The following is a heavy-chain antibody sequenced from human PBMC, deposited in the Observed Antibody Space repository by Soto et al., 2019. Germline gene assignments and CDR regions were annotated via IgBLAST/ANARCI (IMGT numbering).Heavy chain of an antibody. V-gene: IGHV3-30*18. CDR3: AKAGGSYFVIPDS. Sequence: QVQLVESGGGVVQPGRSLRLSCAASGLTFSSYGMHWVRQAPGKGLEWVAVISFDGSDKYYTDSVKGRFAISRDNSKSTLYLQMNSLRGDDTAVYYCAKAGGSYFVIPDSWGQGTLVTVSS. CDR2: ISFDGSDK. D-gene: IGHD1-26*01. J-gene: IGHJ5*01. CDR1: GLTFSSYG.